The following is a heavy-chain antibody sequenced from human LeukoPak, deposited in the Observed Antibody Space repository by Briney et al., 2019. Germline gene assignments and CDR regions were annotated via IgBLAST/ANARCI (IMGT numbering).Heavy chain of an antibody. Sequence: PGGSLTLSCAASGFTFSAYSMNWVRQAPGKGLEWVSSISSRNSYIYYADSVKGRFTISRDDAKNSLYLQINSLRAEDTAVYYCARVLAAAGTLHFDYWGQGALVTVSS. CDR2: ISSRNSYI. D-gene: IGHD6-13*01. V-gene: IGHV3-21*01. J-gene: IGHJ4*02. CDR3: ARVLAAAGTLHFDY. CDR1: GFTFSAYS.